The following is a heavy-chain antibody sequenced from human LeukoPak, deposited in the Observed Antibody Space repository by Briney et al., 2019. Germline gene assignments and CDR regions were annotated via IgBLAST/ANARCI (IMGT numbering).Heavy chain of an antibody. CDR2: ISYDGSNK. CDR3: ANRRDGYNLASIGY. Sequence: PGGSLRLSCAASGFTFSDHYMDWVRQAPGKGLEWVAVISYDGSNKYYADSVKGRFTISRDNSKNTLYLQMNSLRAEDTAVYYCANRRDGYNLASIGYWGQGTLVTVSS. J-gene: IGHJ4*02. D-gene: IGHD5-24*01. V-gene: IGHV3-30*18. CDR1: GFTFSDHY.